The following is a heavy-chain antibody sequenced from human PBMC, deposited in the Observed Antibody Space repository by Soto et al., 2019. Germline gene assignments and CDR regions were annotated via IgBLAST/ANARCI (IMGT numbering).Heavy chain of an antibody. D-gene: IGHD6-13*01. CDR2: INHSGST. CDR3: ARGRTGYSSSWYGTSRCYFDY. V-gene: IGHV4-34*01. CDR1: GGSFSGYY. J-gene: IGHJ4*02. Sequence: SETLSPTCAVYGGSFSGYYWSWIRQPPGKGLEWIGEINHSGSTNYNPSLKSRVTISVDTSKNQFSLKLSSVTAADTAVYYCARGRTGYSSSWYGTSRCYFDYWGQGTLVTVSS.